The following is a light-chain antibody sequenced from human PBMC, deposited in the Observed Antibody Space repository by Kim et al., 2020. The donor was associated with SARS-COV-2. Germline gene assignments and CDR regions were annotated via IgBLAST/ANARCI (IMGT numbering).Light chain of an antibody. CDR3: QQSYSTPPT. CDR1: QSISSY. CDR2: AAS. V-gene: IGKV1-39*01. Sequence: ASVGDRVTITCRASQSISSYLNWYQQKPGKAPKLLSYAASSLQSGVPSRFSGSGSGTDFTLTISSLQPEDFAAYYCQQSYSTPPTFGQGTKVDIK. J-gene: IGKJ1*01.